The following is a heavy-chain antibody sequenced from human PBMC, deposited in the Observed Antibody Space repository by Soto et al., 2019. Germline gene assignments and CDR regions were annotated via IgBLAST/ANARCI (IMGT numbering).Heavy chain of an antibody. CDR3: EKAVAGWGYFDY. CDR2: ISWNSDNV. V-gene: IGHV3-9*01. D-gene: IGHD6-19*01. Sequence: EVQLVESGGGLVQPGRSLRLSCAASGFTFDDSAMHWVRQAPGKGLEWVSRISWNSDNVGYADSVKGRFTISRDNAKNSLYLQMNSLRTEDTALYYCEKAVAGWGYFDYWGQGTLVTVSS. CDR1: GFTFDDSA. J-gene: IGHJ4*02.